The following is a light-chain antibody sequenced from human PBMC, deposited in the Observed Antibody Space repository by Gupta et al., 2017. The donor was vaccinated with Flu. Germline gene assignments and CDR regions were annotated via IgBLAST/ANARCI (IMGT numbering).Light chain of an antibody. V-gene: IGKV3-11*01. Sequence: PATLSLSPGERATLSCRASQSVSSYLAWYQQKPGQAPRLLIYDASNRATGIPARFSGSGSGTYFTLTISSLEPEDFAVYYCQQRSNWLITFGQGTRLEIK. CDR2: DAS. CDR3: QQRSNWLIT. CDR1: QSVSSY. J-gene: IGKJ5*01.